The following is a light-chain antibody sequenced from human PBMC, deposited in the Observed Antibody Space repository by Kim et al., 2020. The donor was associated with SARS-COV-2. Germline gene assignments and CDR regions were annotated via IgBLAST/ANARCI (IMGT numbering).Light chain of an antibody. CDR3: SSYTSSSLYV. CDR2: DVS. Sequence: GHSITISCTGTSSDVGAYDYVSWYQQHPGEAPKVMIYDVSNRPSGVSDRFSGSKSGNTASLTISGLQAEDEADYYCSSYTSSSLYVFGTGTKVTVL. CDR1: SSDVGAYDY. V-gene: IGLV2-14*03. J-gene: IGLJ1*01.